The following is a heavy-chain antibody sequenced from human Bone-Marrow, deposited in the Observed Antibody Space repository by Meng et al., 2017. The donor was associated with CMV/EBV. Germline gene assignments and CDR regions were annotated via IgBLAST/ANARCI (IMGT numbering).Heavy chain of an antibody. CDR1: VGTFSSYA. J-gene: IGHJ4*02. CDR2: IIPIFGTA. V-gene: IGHV1-69*05. CDR3: ARGGEMATLSSFDY. Sequence: SVQVSCKASVGTFSSYAISWVRPAPGQGLEWMGGIIPIFGTANYAQKFQGRVTITTDESTSTAYMELSSLRSEDTAVYYCARGGEMATLSSFDYWGQGTLVTVSS. D-gene: IGHD5-24*01.